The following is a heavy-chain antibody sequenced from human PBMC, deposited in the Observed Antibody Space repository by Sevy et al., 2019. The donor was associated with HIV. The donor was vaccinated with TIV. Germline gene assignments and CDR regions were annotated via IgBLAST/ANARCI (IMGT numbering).Heavy chain of an antibody. Sequence: GGSLRLSCAASGFTFSDYYMSWIRQAPGKGLEWVSYISSSGSTIYYADSVKGRFTISRDNAKNSLYLQMNSLRAEDTAVYYCARDRCSSTSCYTGYYYYYGMDVWGQGTTVTVSS. CDR1: GFTFSDYY. J-gene: IGHJ6*02. CDR3: ARDRCSSTSCYTGYYYYYGMDV. D-gene: IGHD2-2*02. V-gene: IGHV3-11*01. CDR2: ISSSGSTI.